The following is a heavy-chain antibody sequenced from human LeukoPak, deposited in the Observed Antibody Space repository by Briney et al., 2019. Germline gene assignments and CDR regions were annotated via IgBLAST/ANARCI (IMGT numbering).Heavy chain of an antibody. CDR3: ARARGYQLLSYYFDY. CDR1: GFTFSSYA. V-gene: IGHV3-30-3*01. CDR2: ISYDGSNK. J-gene: IGHJ4*02. D-gene: IGHD2-2*01. Sequence: GGSLRLSCAASGFTFSSYAMHWVRQAPGKGLEWVAVISYDGSNKYYADSVKGRFTISRDNSKNTLYLQMNSLRAEDTAVYYCARARGYQLLSYYFDYWGQGTLVTVSS.